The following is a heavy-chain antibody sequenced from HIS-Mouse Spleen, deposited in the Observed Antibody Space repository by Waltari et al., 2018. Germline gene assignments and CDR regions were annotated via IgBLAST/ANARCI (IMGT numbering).Heavy chain of an antibody. Sequence: QLQLQESGPGLVKPSETLSLTCTVSGGSISSSSYYWGWIRKPPGKGLEWIGSIYYSGSTYYNPSLKSRVTISVDTSKNQFSLKLSSVTAADTAVYYCARTRGYWYFDLWGRGTLVTVSS. V-gene: IGHV4-39*01. CDR3: ARTRGYWYFDL. D-gene: IGHD3-10*01. CDR2: IYYSGST. CDR1: GGSISSSSYY. J-gene: IGHJ2*01.